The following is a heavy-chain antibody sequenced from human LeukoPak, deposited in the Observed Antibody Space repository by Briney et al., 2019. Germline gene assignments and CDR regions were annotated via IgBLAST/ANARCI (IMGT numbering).Heavy chain of an antibody. CDR3: ATYRQVLLPFES. D-gene: IGHD2-8*02. V-gene: IGHV3-23*01. Sequence: PGGSLRLSCEASGFTFSTFAMIWVRQPPGKGLEWVSSIFPSGGEIHYADSVRGRFTISRDNYKSTLSLQMNSLRAEDTAIYYCATYRQVLLPFESWGQGTLVTVSS. CDR1: GFTFSTFA. CDR2: IFPSGGEI. J-gene: IGHJ4*02.